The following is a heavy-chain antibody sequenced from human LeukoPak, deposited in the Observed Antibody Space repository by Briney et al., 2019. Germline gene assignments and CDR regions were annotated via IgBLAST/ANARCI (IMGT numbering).Heavy chain of an antibody. Sequence: GGALTLSCVACGFILSDYYLNWFRQPPGKGLEWVSRIGRDGGYTKYADSVKGRFTISRDNSKNTLYLQMNSLRAEDTAVYYCARGREYSSSYNWFDPWGQGTLVTVSS. D-gene: IGHD6-13*01. V-gene: IGHV3-74*01. CDR2: IGRDGGYT. J-gene: IGHJ5*02. CDR3: ARGREYSSSYNWFDP. CDR1: GFILSDYY.